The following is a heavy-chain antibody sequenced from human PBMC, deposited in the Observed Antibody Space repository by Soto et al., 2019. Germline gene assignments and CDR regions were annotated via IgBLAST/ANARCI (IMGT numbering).Heavy chain of an antibody. CDR1: GGSISSGGYY. CDR2: IYYSGST. J-gene: IGHJ5*02. Sequence: SETLSLTCTVSGGSISSGGYYWSWIRQHPGKGLEWIGYIYYSGSTYYNPSLKSRVTISVDTSKNQFSLKLSSVTAADTAVYYCARVLPTVTTQWFDPWGQGTMVTVSS. D-gene: IGHD4-4*01. CDR3: ARVLPTVTTQWFDP. V-gene: IGHV4-31*03.